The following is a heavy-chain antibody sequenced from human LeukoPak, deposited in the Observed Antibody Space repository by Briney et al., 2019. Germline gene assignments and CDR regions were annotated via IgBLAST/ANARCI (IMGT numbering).Heavy chain of an antibody. CDR2: ISGSGGST. Sequence: GGSLRLSCAVSGFTFSIYAMSWVRDAPGKGLEWGSAISGSGGSTYYADSVKGRFTISRDNSKNQLYLQMNSLRAEDTAVYYCAKDLRVVYYDSKDYWGQGTLVTVSS. J-gene: IGHJ4*02. V-gene: IGHV3-23*01. D-gene: IGHD3-22*01. CDR1: GFTFSIYA. CDR3: AKDLRVVYYDSKDY.